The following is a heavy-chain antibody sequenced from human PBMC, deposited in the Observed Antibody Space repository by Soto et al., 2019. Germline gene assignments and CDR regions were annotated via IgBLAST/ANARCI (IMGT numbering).Heavy chain of an antibody. D-gene: IGHD3-22*01. Sequence: QVQLVQSGREVKMPGASVKVSCKTSGYSFVRYGINWVRQAPGQGLQWMGWISGYNGNTMYAQKFQDRVTMTIDASTTTAYMELRSLRSDDTAVYYCARESVHYYDSSGYHFWFDPWGQGTLVPVSS. J-gene: IGHJ5*02. CDR2: ISGYNGNT. CDR1: GYSFVRYG. CDR3: ARESVHYYDSSGYHFWFDP. V-gene: IGHV1-18*01.